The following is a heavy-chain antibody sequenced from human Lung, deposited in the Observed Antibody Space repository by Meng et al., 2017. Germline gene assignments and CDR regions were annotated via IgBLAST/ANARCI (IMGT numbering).Heavy chain of an antibody. CDR3: ARDEDISAAGKLFGDY. Sequence: QVQLVQSGAEVMKPGASVKVSCKASGYTFTDYWLHWVRRAPGQGLEGMGRINPKSGDTHYAQRFQGRVTMTGDTSISTAYMELSGLRSDDTAMYYCARDEDISAAGKLFGDYWGQGTLVTVSS. J-gene: IGHJ4*02. V-gene: IGHV1-2*06. D-gene: IGHD6-13*01. CDR1: GYTFTDYW. CDR2: INPKSGDT.